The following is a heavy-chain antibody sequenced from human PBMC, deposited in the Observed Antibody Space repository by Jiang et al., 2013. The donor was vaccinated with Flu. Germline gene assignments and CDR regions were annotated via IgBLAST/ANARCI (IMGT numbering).Heavy chain of an antibody. J-gene: IGHJ4*02. Sequence: PGLVKPSETLALTCTVSGVSINGNSYYWGWIRQTPGKGLEWIGTIFSDGRTYYKAALKTRLTMSMDTSKNQFSLMLASVTAADTAVYYCARVGRTYYDSSGYYPFWGQGILVTVSS. CDR1: GVSINGNSYY. V-gene: IGHV4-39*01. D-gene: IGHD3-22*01. CDR3: ARVGRTYYDSSGYYPF. CDR2: IFSDGRT.